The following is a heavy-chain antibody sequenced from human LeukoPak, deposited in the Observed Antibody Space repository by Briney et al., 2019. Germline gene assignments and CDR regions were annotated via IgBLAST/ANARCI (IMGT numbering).Heavy chain of an antibody. J-gene: IGHJ4*02. CDR1: GFTFSSYW. CDR3: ARSIWGSYRPLSN. Sequence: GGSLRFSCAASGFTFSSYWMSWVRQAPGKGLEWVANIKQDGSEKYYVDSVKGRFTISRDNAKNSLYLQMNSLRAEDTAVYYCARSIWGSYRPLSNWGQGTLVTVSS. D-gene: IGHD3-16*02. V-gene: IGHV3-7*01. CDR2: IKQDGSEK.